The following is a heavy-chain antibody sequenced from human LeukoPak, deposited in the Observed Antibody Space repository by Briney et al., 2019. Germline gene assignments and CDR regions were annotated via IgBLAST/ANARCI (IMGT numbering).Heavy chain of an antibody. Sequence: ASVKVSCKASGYTFTSYDINWVRQATGQGLEWMEWMNPNSGNTGFAQKFQGRVTMTRNTSKSTAYMELSSLRSEDTAVYYCARGLKRTIFGVVIPRRYNWFDPWGQGTLVTVSS. J-gene: IGHJ5*02. CDR1: GYTFTSYD. CDR3: ARGLKRTIFGVVIPRRYNWFDP. V-gene: IGHV1-8*01. CDR2: MNPNSGNT. D-gene: IGHD3-3*01.